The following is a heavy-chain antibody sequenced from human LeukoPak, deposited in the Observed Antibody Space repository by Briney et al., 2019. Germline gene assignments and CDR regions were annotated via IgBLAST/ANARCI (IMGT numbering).Heavy chain of an antibody. D-gene: IGHD6-13*01. Sequence: GGSLRLSCAASGFTFSSYAMSWVRQAPGKGLEWVSSISGSGGSTYYADSVKGRFTISRDNSKNTLYLQMNSLRAEDTAVYYCAKVRDSSNTPSLLYDAFDIWGQGTMVTVSS. V-gene: IGHV3-23*01. J-gene: IGHJ3*02. CDR2: ISGSGGST. CDR3: AKVRDSSNTPSLLYDAFDI. CDR1: GFTFSSYA.